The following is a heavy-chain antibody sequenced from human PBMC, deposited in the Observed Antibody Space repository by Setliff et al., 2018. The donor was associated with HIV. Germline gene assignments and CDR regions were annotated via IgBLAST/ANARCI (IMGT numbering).Heavy chain of an antibody. CDR1: GFTFSSCA. CDR3: AMFSSSSG. V-gene: IGHV3-30*04. Sequence: GGSLRLSCKASGFTFSSCAIHWVRQAPGMGLEWVAFISYDGINKYYADSVKGRFTISRDNAKNTLYLQMNGLRGDDTAVYYCAMFSSSSGWGQGTPVTVS. J-gene: IGHJ4*02. D-gene: IGHD6-6*01. CDR2: ISYDGINK.